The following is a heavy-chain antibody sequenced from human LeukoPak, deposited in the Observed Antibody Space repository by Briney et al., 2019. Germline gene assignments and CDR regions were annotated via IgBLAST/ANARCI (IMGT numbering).Heavy chain of an antibody. CDR3: ASPRNGGYYE. CDR1: AGSISSSSYY. V-gene: IGHV4-39*01. CDR2: IYYSGST. D-gene: IGHD3-22*01. J-gene: IGHJ4*02. Sequence: SQTLSLTCTVSAGSISSSSYYWGWLRQPPGKGLEWIGSIYYSGSTYYNPPLKRRVTISVDTSKNQYSLKLSSVTAADTAVYYCASPRNGGYYEWGQGTLVTVSS.